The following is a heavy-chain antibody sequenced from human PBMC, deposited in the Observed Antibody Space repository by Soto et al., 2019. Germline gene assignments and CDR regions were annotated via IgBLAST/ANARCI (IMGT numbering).Heavy chain of an antibody. D-gene: IGHD2-21*02. CDR1: GYMFTRYY. Sequence: QVHLVQTAAQVKRPGASVNISCKASGYMFTRYYIHWVRQAPGQGLQWLGMINPSGGRTKYAQLFQGRVTMTADPSTNKAHMELSSLRSDDTAVFYCARVESCGGPCYSDQPDAFDIWGQGMVVTVSS. J-gene: IGHJ3*02. V-gene: IGHV1-46*01. CDR3: ARVESCGGPCYSDQPDAFDI. CDR2: INPSGGRT.